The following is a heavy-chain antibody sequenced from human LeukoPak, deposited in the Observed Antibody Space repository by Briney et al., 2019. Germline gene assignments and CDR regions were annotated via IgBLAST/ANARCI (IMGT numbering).Heavy chain of an antibody. V-gene: IGHV3-48*01. CDR1: GFTFSSYS. D-gene: IGHD3-3*01. CDR3: ARKGGSRFLGRYKYYGLDV. CDR2: ISSSSSTI. Sequence: GGSLRLSCAASGFTFSSYSMNWVRQAPGKGLEWVSYISSSSSTIYYADSVKGRFTISRDNSKNTLYLQMNSLRVEDTAVYYCARKGGSRFLGRYKYYGLDVWGQGTTVTVS. J-gene: IGHJ6*02.